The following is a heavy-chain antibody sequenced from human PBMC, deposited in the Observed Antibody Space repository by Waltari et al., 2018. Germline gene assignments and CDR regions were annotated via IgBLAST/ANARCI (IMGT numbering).Heavy chain of an antibody. V-gene: IGHV4-59*01. CDR3: AVTGGYDSSGYHDAFDN. D-gene: IGHD3-22*01. Sequence: QVQLQESGPGLVKPSETLSLTCTVSGGSISSYYWSWIRQPPGKGLEWIGYIYYSGSTDYNPTLKSRVTISVDTSKNQFSLKLSSVTAADTAVYYCAVTGGYDSSGYHDAFDNWGQGTMVTVSS. J-gene: IGHJ3*02. CDR2: IYYSGST. CDR1: GGSISSYY.